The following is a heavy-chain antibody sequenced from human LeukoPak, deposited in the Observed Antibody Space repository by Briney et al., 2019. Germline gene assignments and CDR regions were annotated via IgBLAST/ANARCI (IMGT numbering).Heavy chain of an antibody. V-gene: IGHV3-49*04. CDR1: GFTFGDYA. CDR2: IRSQIYGGTP. CDR3: TRDQTPYY. J-gene: IGHJ4*02. Sequence: GGSLRLSCTASGFTFGDYAMTWVRQAPGKGLEWVGVIRSQIYGGTPEFAASVKGRFTISRDDSEGVAYLQMNSPKTEDTAVYYCTRDQTPYYWGQGTLVTVSS.